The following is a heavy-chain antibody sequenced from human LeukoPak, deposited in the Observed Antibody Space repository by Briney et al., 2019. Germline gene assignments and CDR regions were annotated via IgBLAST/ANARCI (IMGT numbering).Heavy chain of an antibody. CDR3: AKDSRDDQGYFDY. CDR1: GFTFSSYS. V-gene: IGHV3-21*04. J-gene: IGHJ4*02. CDR2: ISSSSSYI. Sequence: GGSLRLSCAASGFTFSSYSMNWVRQAPGKGLEWVSSISSSSSYIYYADSVKGRFTISRDNSKNTLYLQMNSLRAEDTAVYYCAKDSRDDQGYFDYWGQGTLVTVSS.